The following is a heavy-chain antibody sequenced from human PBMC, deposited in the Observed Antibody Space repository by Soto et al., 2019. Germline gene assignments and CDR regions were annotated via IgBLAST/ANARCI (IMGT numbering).Heavy chain of an antibody. V-gene: IGHV2-70*11. CDR3: ARMGPGGYCSGGSCYFVDYGMDV. D-gene: IGHD2-15*01. J-gene: IGHJ6*02. Sequence: SGPPLVNPTQTLTLTCTFSGFSLSTSGMCVRWIRQPPGKALEWLARIDWDDDKYYSTSLKTRLAISTDTSKNQVVLTMTNMDPVDTATYYCARMGPGGYCSGGSCYFVDYGMDVWGQGPTVTVSS. CDR2: IDWDDDK. CDR1: GFSLSTSGMC.